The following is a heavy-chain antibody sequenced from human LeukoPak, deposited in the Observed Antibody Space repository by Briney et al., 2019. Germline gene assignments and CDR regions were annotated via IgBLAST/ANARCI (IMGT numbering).Heavy chain of an antibody. J-gene: IGHJ4*02. CDR3: ARDGSGSYIDY. CDR2: IGTAGDT. V-gene: IGHV3-13*01. D-gene: IGHD3-10*01. CDR1: GFTFSSYD. Sequence: GGSLRLSCAASGFTFSSYDMHWVRQATGKGLEWVSAIGTAGDTYYPGSVKGRLTISRDNAKNSLYLQMNSLRAEDTAVYYCARDGSGSYIDYWGQGTLVTVSS.